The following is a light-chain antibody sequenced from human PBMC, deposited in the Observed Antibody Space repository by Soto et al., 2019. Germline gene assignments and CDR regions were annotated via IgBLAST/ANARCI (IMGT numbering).Light chain of an antibody. V-gene: IGKV3-15*01. CDR3: QQYNDWPLT. Sequence: EIVMTQSPVTLSVSPGERATLSFRASQSVSSNLAWYQQKPDQAPSLLIYGAFTRATGIPARFSGTGSGTEFTLTISSLQSEDFALYYCQQYNDWPLTFGQGTKVDI. J-gene: IGKJ1*01. CDR2: GAF. CDR1: QSVSSN.